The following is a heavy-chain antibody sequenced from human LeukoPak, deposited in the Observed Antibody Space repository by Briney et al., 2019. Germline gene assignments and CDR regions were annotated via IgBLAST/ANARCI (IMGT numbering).Heavy chain of an antibody. J-gene: IGHJ4*02. V-gene: IGHV3-23*01. CDR1: GFTFSSYA. D-gene: IGHD3-9*01. CDR3: AKVNFDWFPGDLDY. Sequence: GGSLRLSCAASGFTFSSYAMSWVRQAPGKGLEWVSAISGSGGSTYYADSVKGRFTTSRDNSKNTLYLQMNSLRAEDTAVYYCAKVNFDWFPGDLDYWGQGTLVTVSS. CDR2: ISGSGGST.